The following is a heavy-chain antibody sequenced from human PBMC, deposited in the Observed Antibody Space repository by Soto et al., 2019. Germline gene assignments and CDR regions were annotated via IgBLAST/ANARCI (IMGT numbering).Heavy chain of an antibody. V-gene: IGHV4-30-2*01. CDR2: IYPSGNT. CDR3: VRGGGSSYYGWFDP. J-gene: IGHJ5*02. CDR1: GGSITSGHYS. D-gene: IGHD1-26*01. Sequence: PSETLSLTCAVSGGSITSGHYSWSWIRQPPGKGLEWIGYIYPSGNTNYNPSLKSPVTISIDTSKDQFSLRLSSITAADTAVYYCVRGGGSSYYGWFDPWGQGILVTVSS.